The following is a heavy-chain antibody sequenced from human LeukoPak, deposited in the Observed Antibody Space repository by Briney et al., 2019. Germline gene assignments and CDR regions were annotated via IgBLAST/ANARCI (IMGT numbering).Heavy chain of an antibody. CDR1: GFTFSSYS. V-gene: IGHV3-48*04. CDR2: ISSSSSTI. D-gene: IGHD6-13*01. Sequence: GGSLRLSCAASGFTFSSYSMNWVRQAPGKGLEWVSYISSSSSTIYYADSVKGRFTISRDNAKNSLYLQMNSLRAEDTAVYYCARDPAAAGPYGGGHNWFDPWGQGTLVTVSS. J-gene: IGHJ5*02. CDR3: ARDPAAAGPYGGGHNWFDP.